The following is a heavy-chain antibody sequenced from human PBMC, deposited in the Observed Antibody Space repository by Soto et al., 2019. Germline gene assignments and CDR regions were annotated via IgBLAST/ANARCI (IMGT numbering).Heavy chain of an antibody. CDR3: ASLLAVAGTADWFDT. Sequence: QVQLQESGPGLVKPSETLSLTCTVSGGSISSYYWSWIRQPPGKGLQWIGYIYNGGSTNYNPSLKRPVTIAAHTSKNQLSLELSSVTAADTAVYFCASLLAVAGTADWFDTWGQGTLVTVSS. D-gene: IGHD6-19*01. CDR2: IYNGGST. J-gene: IGHJ5*02. CDR1: GGSISSYY. V-gene: IGHV4-59*01.